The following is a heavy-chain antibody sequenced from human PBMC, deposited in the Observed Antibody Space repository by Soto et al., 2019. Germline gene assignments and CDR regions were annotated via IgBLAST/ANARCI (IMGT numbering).Heavy chain of an antibody. J-gene: IGHJ6*02. CDR1: GYTFTGYY. Sequence: ASVKVSCKASGYTFTGYYMHWVRQAPGQGLEWKGWINPNSGGTIYAQKFQGWVTMTRDTSIGTAYMELSRLRSDDTAVYYCARGIAAAGRYYYYYYGMDVWGQGTTVTVSS. D-gene: IGHD6-13*01. V-gene: IGHV1-2*04. CDR2: INPNSGGT. CDR3: ARGIAAAGRYYYYYYGMDV.